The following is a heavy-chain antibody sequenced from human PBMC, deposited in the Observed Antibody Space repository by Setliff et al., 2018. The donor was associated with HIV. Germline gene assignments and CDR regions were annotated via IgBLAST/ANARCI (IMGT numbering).Heavy chain of an antibody. J-gene: IGHJ4*02. V-gene: IGHV4-38-2*01. CDR3: ARVPHRVVGTTTLLYHFDY. CDR1: GYSISSGYY. CDR2: IYHSGTT. D-gene: IGHD1-26*01. Sequence: SETLSLTCVVSGYSISSGYYWGWIRQPPGKGLEWIGSIYHSGTTYYNPSLKSRVTVSVDTSKNQFSRKVNSVTAADTAVYYCARVPHRVVGTTTLLYHFDYWGLGTLVTVSS.